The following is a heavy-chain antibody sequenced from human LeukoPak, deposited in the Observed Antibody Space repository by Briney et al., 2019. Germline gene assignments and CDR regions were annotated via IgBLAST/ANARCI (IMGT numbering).Heavy chain of an antibody. V-gene: IGHV4-34*01. J-gene: IGHJ5*02. CDR2: INHSGST. D-gene: IGHD5-18*01. CDR3: ARGGYSYGYISWFDP. CDR1: GGSFSGYY. Sequence: KTSETLSPTCAVDGGSFSGYYWSWIRQPPGKGLEWIGEINHSGSTNYNPSLKSRVTISVDTSKNQFSLKLSSVTAADTAVYYCARGGYSYGYISWFDPWGQGTLVTVSS.